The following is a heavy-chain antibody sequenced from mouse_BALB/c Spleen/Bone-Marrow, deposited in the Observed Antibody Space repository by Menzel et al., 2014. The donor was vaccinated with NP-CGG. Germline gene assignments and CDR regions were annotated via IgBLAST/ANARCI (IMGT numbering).Heavy chain of an antibody. CDR1: GFTFSDYA. Sequence: EVMLVESGGALVKPGGSLKLSCAASGFTFSDYAMSWVRQSPEKRLEWVAEISNGGNYTYYPDTVTGRFTISRDNAKNTLYLEMSSPRSEDTAMYYCSRNSNYSFDFWGQGTTLTVSS. D-gene: IGHD2-5*01. CDR2: ISNGGNYT. CDR3: SRNSNYSFDF. V-gene: IGHV5-9-4*01. J-gene: IGHJ2*01.